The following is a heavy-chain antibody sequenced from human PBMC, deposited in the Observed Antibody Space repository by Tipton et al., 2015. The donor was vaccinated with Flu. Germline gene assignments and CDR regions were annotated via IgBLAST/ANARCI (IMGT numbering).Heavy chain of an antibody. V-gene: IGHV3-33*01. CDR1: SFTFSNHA. J-gene: IGHJ3*02. Sequence: SLRLSCTASSFTFSNHAMHWVRQAPGKGLEWVALIFYDGTNKDYVDSVQGRFTISRDNSKNTVYLQMNSLRGEDTAVYFCARGAAISTGFYEDAFEMWGQGTMATVSS. CDR3: ARGAAISTGFYEDAFEM. D-gene: IGHD3-9*01. CDR2: IFYDGTNK.